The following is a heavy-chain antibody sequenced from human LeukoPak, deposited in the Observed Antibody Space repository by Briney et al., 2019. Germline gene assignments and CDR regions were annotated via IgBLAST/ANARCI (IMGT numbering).Heavy chain of an antibody. CDR2: ISGSGTSL. J-gene: IGHJ4*02. D-gene: IGHD3-10*01. CDR1: GFTFSSYA. V-gene: IGHV3-23*01. Sequence: GGSLRLSCAASGFTFSSYAMSWVRQAPGKGLEWVSAISGSGTSLYYADSVKGRFTISRDNSKNTLFLQMNSLRAEDTAVYYCAKDQGSSPDYYGSGNFDYWGQGTLVTVSS. CDR3: AKDQGSSPDYYGSGNFDY.